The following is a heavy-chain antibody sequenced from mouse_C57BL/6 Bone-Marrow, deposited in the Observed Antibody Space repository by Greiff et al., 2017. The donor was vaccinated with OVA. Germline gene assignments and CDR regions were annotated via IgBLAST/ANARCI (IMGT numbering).Heavy chain of an antibody. V-gene: IGHV8-8*01. Sequence: QVTLKESGPGILQPSQTLSLTCSFSGFSLSTFGMGVGWIRQPSGKGLEWLAHIWWDDDKYYNPALKSRLTTSKDTSKNQVFLKIANVDTADTATYYCARFYYGNYKGYAMDYWGQGTSVTVSS. J-gene: IGHJ4*01. CDR2: IWWDDDK. CDR1: GFSLSTFGMG. CDR3: ARFYYGNYKGYAMDY. D-gene: IGHD2-1*01.